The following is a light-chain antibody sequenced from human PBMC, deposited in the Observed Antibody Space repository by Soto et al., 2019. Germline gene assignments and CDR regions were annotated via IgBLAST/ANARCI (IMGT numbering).Light chain of an antibody. CDR1: ISNIGNGY. Sequence: QSVLTQPPSVSAAPGQRVTISCSGSISNIGNGYVSWYQQLPGTVPKLLIYQDYKRPSGIPDRFYGSKSGTSATLGITGLQTGDEADYYCGTWDSGLSAGVFGGGTKVTV. CDR2: QDY. J-gene: IGLJ2*01. V-gene: IGLV1-51*02. CDR3: GTWDSGLSAGV.